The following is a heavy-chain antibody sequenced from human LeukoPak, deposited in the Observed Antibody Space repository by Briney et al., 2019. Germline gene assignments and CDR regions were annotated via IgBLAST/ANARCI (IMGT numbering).Heavy chain of an antibody. J-gene: IGHJ4*02. D-gene: IGHD5-12*01. CDR2: ISGSGGST. Sequence: GGSLRLSCAASGFTFSSCAMSWVRQAPGKGLEWVSAISGSGGSTYYADSVKGRFTISRDNSKNTLYLQMNSLRAEDTAVYYCAKVYGDPYATYYFDYWGQGTLVTVSS. CDR1: GFTFSSCA. V-gene: IGHV3-23*01. CDR3: AKVYGDPYATYYFDY.